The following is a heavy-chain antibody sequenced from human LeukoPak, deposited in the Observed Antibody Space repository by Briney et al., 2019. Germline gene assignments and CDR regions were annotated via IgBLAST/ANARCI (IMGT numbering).Heavy chain of an antibody. D-gene: IGHD2-8*01. CDR3: AKDRCSNGIGCYYYYMDV. CDR1: GFTFSTYG. V-gene: IGHV3-30*18. CDR2: ISYDGSNK. Sequence: GGSLRLSCAASGFTFSTYGMHWVRQAPGKGLEWVAFISYDGSNKYYRDSVKGRFTISRDNSKNTLYLQMNSLRAEDTAVYYCAKDRCSNGIGCYYYYMDVWGKGTTVTISS. J-gene: IGHJ6*03.